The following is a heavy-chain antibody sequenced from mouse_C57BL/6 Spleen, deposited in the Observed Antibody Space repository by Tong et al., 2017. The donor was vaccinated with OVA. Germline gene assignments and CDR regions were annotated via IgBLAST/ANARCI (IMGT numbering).Heavy chain of an antibody. CDR3: ARNGYYRYAWFAY. Sequence: VQLKQSGPGLVQPSQSLSITCTVSGFSLTSYGVHWVRQSPGKGLEWLGVIWSGGSTDYNAAFISRLSISKDNSKSQVFFKMNSLQANDTAIYYCARNGYYRYAWFAYWGQGTLVTVSA. D-gene: IGHD2-14*01. CDR1: GFSLTSYG. J-gene: IGHJ3*01. CDR2: IWSGGST. V-gene: IGHV2-2*02.